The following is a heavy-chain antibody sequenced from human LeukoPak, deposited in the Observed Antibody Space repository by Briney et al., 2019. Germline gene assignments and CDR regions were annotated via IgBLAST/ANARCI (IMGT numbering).Heavy chain of an antibody. Sequence: AASVKVSCKASGGTFSNYAVSWVRQAPGQGLEWMGGIIPIFGTANYAQKFQGRVTITADESTSTAYLDLSSLISDDTAVYYCARDAHYGSGSSFDYWGQGTLVTVSS. CDR1: GGTFSNYA. J-gene: IGHJ4*02. CDR2: IIPIFGTA. CDR3: ARDAHYGSGSSFDY. V-gene: IGHV1-69*01. D-gene: IGHD3-10*01.